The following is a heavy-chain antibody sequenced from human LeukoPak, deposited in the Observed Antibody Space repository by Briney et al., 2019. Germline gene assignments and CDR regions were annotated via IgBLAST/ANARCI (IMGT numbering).Heavy chain of an antibody. V-gene: IGHV4-4*07. CDR2: ISGSGST. Sequence: PSETLSLTCAVSGGSLTTHLWSWVRQPAGKGLEWIGRISGSGSTYYNPSLKSRVTMSVDTSKNQFTLNLISVTAADTAVYYCARHLLRTSTSFDYWDQGNLVTVSS. CDR1: GGSLTTHL. J-gene: IGHJ4*02. D-gene: IGHD1-14*01. CDR3: ARHLLRTSTSFDY.